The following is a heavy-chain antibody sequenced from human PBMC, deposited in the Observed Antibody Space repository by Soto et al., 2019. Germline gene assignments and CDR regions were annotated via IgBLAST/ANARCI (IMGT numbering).Heavy chain of an antibody. D-gene: IGHD3-10*01. V-gene: IGHV1-18*01. CDR3: ARDLGYYASGAVDY. J-gene: IGHJ4*02. CDR1: GYTFTNYG. Sequence: GASVKVSCKASGYTFTNYGISWVRQAPGQGLEWMGWISGYNGNTNYAQQFQGRVTMTTDTSTSTAYMELRSLRSDDTAIYYCARDLGYYASGAVDYSGQGTLVTVSS. CDR2: ISGYNGNT.